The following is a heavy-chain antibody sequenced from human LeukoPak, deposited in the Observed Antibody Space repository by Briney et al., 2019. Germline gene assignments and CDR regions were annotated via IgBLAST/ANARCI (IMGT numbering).Heavy chain of an antibody. CDR1: GFTFSSYI. J-gene: IGHJ4*02. CDR3: ARAKEYSSSLYYFDY. Sequence: PGGSLRLSCAASGFTFSSYIMNWVRQAPGKGLEWVSSISSSSSYIYYADSVKGRFTISRDNAKNSLYLQMNGLRAEDTAVYYCARAKEYSSSLYYFDYWGQGTLVTVSS. V-gene: IGHV3-21*01. CDR2: ISSSSSYI. D-gene: IGHD6-6*01.